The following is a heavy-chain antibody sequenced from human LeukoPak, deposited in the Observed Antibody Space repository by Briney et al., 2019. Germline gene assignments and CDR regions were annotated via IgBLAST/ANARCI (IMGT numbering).Heavy chain of an antibody. J-gene: IGHJ3*02. CDR1: GFTFSSYA. V-gene: IGHV3-23*01. CDR2: ISGSGGST. Sequence: GGSLRLSCAASGFTFSSYAMSWVRQAPGKGLEWVSAISGSGGSTYYADSVKGRFTISRDNSKNTQYLQMNSLRAEDTAVYYCAKRPSSGWSHDAFDIWGQGTMVTVSS. CDR3: AKRPSSGWSHDAFDI. D-gene: IGHD6-19*01.